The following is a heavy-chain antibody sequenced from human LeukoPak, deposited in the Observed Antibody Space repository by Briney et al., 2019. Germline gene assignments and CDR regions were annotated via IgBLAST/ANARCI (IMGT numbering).Heavy chain of an antibody. J-gene: IGHJ6*03. D-gene: IGHD3-10*01. CDR1: GGTFSSYA. CDR3: ASVRGRSMVRGDYYYYMDV. Sequence: EASVKVSCKASGGTFSSYAISWVRQAPGQGLEWMGGIIPIFGTANYAQKFQGRVTITADESTSTAYMELSSLRSEDTAVYYCASVRGRSMVRGDYYYYMDVWGKGTTVTISS. CDR2: IIPIFGTA. V-gene: IGHV1-69*13.